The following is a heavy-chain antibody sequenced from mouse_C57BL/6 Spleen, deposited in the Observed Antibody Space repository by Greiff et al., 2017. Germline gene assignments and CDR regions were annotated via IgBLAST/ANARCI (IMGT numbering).Heavy chain of an antibody. CDR1: GFNIKDDY. CDR3: TTSTTVVGGAMDD. CDR2: IDPENGDT. J-gene: IGHJ4*01. V-gene: IGHV14-4*01. Sequence: VQLQQSGAELVRPGASVKLSCTASGFNIKDDYMHWVKQRPEPGLEWIGWIDPENGDTEYASKFQGKATITADTSSNTASLQLSSLTSEDTAVYYCTTSTTVVGGAMDDWGQGTSDTVSS. D-gene: IGHD1-1*01.